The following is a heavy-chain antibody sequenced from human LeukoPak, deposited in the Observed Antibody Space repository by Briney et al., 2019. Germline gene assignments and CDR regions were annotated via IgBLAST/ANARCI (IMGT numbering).Heavy chain of an antibody. CDR1: GYTFTGYY. Sequence: GASVKVSCKASGYTFTGYYMHWVRQAPGQGLEWMGWMNPNSGNTGYAQKFQGRVTMTRNTSISTAYMELSSLRSEDTAVYYCAKEGDYYDSSGYLYYFDYWGQGTLVTVSS. CDR2: MNPNSGNT. CDR3: AKEGDYYDSSGYLYYFDY. D-gene: IGHD3-22*01. V-gene: IGHV1-8*02. J-gene: IGHJ4*02.